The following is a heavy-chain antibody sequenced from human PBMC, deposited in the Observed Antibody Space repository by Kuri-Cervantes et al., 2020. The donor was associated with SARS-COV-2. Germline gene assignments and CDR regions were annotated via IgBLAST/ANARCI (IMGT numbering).Heavy chain of an antibody. CDR3: ARVAAAAGPAGEYSFYMDV. J-gene: IGHJ6*03. D-gene: IGHD6-13*01. CDR2: IIPILGTA. Sequence: SVKVSCKASGGTFSSYAISWVRQAPGQGLEWMGRIIPILGTANYAQKFQGRVTITADKSTSTAYMELSSLRSEDTAVYYCARVAAAAGPAGEYSFYMDVWGKGTTVTVSS. CDR1: GGTFSSYA. V-gene: IGHV1-69*04.